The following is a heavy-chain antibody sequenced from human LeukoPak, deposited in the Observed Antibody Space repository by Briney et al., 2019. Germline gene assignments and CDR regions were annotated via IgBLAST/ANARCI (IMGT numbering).Heavy chain of an antibody. V-gene: IGHV4-34*01. D-gene: IGHD2-15*01. CDR2: INHSGST. J-gene: IGHJ6*03. CDR3: ARVFRGYCSGGSCPISGYYYYYMDV. Sequence: PSETLSFTCAVYGGSFSGYYWSWIRQAPGKGREWIGEINHSGSTNYNPSLDSGVTISVDTYKNQFSLKLSSVTAADTAVYYCARVFRGYCSGGSCPISGYYYYYMDVWGKGTTVTVSS. CDR1: GGSFSGYY.